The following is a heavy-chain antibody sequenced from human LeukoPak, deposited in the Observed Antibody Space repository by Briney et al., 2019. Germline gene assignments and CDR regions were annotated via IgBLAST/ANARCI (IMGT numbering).Heavy chain of an antibody. Sequence: PGGSLRLSCAASGFTFSSYSMNWVRQAPGKGLEWVSSISSSSSYIYYADSVKGRFTISRDNAKNSLYLQMNSLRAEDTAVYYCARDPYDFWSGYSSDNWFDPWGQGTLVTVSS. V-gene: IGHV3-21*01. CDR3: ARDPYDFWSGYSSDNWFDP. D-gene: IGHD3-3*01. CDR1: GFTFSSYS. J-gene: IGHJ5*02. CDR2: ISSSSSYI.